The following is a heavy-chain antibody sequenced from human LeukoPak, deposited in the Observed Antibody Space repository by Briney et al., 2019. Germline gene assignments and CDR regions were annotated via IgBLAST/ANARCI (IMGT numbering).Heavy chain of an antibody. Sequence: GASVTVSCKASGGTFSNYAISWVRQAPGQGLEWMGGIFTNFGTTNYAQKYQGRVTITADESTSTVYMELSSLRSEDTAVYYCARPRTYYDFWRGYPPFDYWGQGTLVTVSS. CDR1: GGTFSNYA. CDR2: IFTNFGTT. CDR3: ARPRTYYDFWRGYPPFDY. V-gene: IGHV1-69*13. J-gene: IGHJ4*02. D-gene: IGHD3-3*01.